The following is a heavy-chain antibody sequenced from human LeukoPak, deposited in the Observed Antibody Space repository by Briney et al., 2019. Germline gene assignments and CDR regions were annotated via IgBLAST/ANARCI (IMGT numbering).Heavy chain of an antibody. Sequence: SETLSLTCTVSGGSISSYYWSWIRQPAGKGLEWIGRIYTSGSTNYSPSLKSRVTMSVDTSKNQFSLKLSSVTAADTAVYYCAREISSSWSYYYYYGMDVWGQGTTVTVSS. CDR2: IYTSGST. D-gene: IGHD6-13*01. J-gene: IGHJ6*02. CDR3: AREISSSWSYYYYYGMDV. V-gene: IGHV4-4*07. CDR1: GGSISSYY.